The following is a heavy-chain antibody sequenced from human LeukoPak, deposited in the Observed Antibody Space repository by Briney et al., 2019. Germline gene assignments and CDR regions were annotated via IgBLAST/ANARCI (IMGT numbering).Heavy chain of an antibody. V-gene: IGHV4-31*03. CDR2: IFYSGST. D-gene: IGHD3-10*01. CDR1: GGSLSSGGYY. J-gene: IGHJ6*03. Sequence: SETLSLTCTVSGGSLSSGGYYWSWIRQHPGKGLEWIGYIFYSGSTYSNPSLKSRITISIDTPKNQFSLKVNSVTAADTAVYYCAREPAYGSGFPVYMDVWGKGTTVTVSS. CDR3: AREPAYGSGFPVYMDV.